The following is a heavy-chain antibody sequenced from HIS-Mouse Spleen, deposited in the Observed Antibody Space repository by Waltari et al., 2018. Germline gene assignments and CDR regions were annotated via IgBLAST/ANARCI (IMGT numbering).Heavy chain of an antibody. Sequence: QLQLQESGPGLVKPSETLSLTCTVSGGSISSSSYYWGWIRQPRGKGLEWIGSIYYSGSTYYNPSLKSRVTISVATSKNPFSLKLSSVTAADTAVYYCAREIPYSSSWYDWYFDLWGRGTLVTVSS. CDR3: AREIPYSSSWYDWYFDL. D-gene: IGHD6-13*01. J-gene: IGHJ2*01. CDR1: GGSISSSSYY. CDR2: IYYSGST. V-gene: IGHV4-39*07.